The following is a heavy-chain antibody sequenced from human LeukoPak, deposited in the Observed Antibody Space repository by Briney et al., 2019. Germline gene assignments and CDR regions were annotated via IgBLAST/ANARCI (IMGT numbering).Heavy chain of an antibody. CDR1: GFTLSSYS. J-gene: IGHJ3*02. CDR3: ARRGVFDI. CDR2: ISSSSNYI. D-gene: IGHD2-8*01. V-gene: IGHV3-21*01. Sequence: PGGSLRLSCAASGFTLSSYSMNWVRQAPGKGLEWVSSISSSSNYISYADSVKGRFTISRDNAKKSLYLQMSSLRAEDTAVYYCARRGVFDIWGQGTMVTVSS.